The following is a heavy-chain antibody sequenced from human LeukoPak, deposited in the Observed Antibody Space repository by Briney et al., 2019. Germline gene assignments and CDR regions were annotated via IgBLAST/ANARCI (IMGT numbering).Heavy chain of an antibody. CDR1: GYTLTGYY. Sequence: ASVKVSCKASGYTLTGYYMHWVRQAPGQGLEWMGWINPNSGGTNYAQKFQGRVTMTRDTSISTAYMELSRLRSDDTAVYYCARKGQWLVSFDYWGQGTLVTVSS. CDR3: ARKGQWLVSFDY. D-gene: IGHD6-19*01. V-gene: IGHV1-2*02. CDR2: INPNSGGT. J-gene: IGHJ4*02.